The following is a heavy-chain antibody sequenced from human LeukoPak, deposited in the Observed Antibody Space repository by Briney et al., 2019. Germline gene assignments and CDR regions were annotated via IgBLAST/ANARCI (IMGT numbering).Heavy chain of an antibody. CDR2: ISAYNGNT. V-gene: IGHV1-18*01. CDR1: GYTFTSYG. J-gene: IGHJ4*02. Sequence: GASVKVSCKASGYTFTSYGLSWVRQAPGQGLEWMGWISAYNGNTNYAQKFQGRVIMTTDTSTSTAYMELRSLRSDDTAVYYCARDPGSYGERVFDYWGQGTLVTVSS. D-gene: IGHD1-26*01. CDR3: ARDPGSYGERVFDY.